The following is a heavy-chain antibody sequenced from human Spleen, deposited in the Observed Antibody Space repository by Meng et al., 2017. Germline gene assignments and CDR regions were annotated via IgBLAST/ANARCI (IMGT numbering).Heavy chain of an antibody. CDR1: GGSFSGYY. CDR3: AGCRWLRRAPDY. V-gene: IGHV4-34*01. J-gene: IGHJ4*02. Sequence: SETLSLTCVVSGGSFSGYYWSWIRQPPGKGLEWIGEINHSGSTNSNPSLKSRVTISVDTSKNQFSLKLSSVTAADTAVYSCAGCRWLRRAPDYWGQGTLGTVSS. CDR2: INHSGST. D-gene: IGHD5-12*01.